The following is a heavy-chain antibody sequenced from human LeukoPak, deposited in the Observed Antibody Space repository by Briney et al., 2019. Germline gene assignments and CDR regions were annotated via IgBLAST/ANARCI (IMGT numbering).Heavy chain of an antibody. V-gene: IGHV4-31*03. CDR2: IRTSGST. CDR3: ARDPRGGAGASFDV. D-gene: IGHD2-21*01. Sequence: SQTLSLTCSVPGVSISSGDSFWSWIRQSAGGGLGWIGYIRTSGSTLYNVSLKSRVTISADASRNQFSLKLDSVTAADTAVYFCARDPRGGAGASFDVWGRGRMVTVSS. CDR1: GVSISSGDSF. J-gene: IGHJ3*01.